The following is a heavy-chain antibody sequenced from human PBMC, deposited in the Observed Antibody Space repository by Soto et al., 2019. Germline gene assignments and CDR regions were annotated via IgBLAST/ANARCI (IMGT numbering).Heavy chain of an antibody. CDR2: ISAYNGNT. V-gene: IGHV1-18*01. D-gene: IGHD5-12*01. J-gene: IGHJ4*02. CDR1: RYTFTSYG. CDR3: ARDNQRGYSGHGSVY. Sequence: ASVKVSCKASRYTFTSYGISWVRQAPGQGLEWMGWISAYNGNTNYAQKLQGRVTMTTDTSTSTAYMELRSLRSDDTAVYYCARDNQRGYSGHGSVYWGQGTLVTVSX.